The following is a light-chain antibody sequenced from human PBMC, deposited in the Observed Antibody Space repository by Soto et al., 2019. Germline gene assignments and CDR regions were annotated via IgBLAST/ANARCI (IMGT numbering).Light chain of an antibody. CDR1: QSVSTN. CDR3: QQYNNWPPWT. V-gene: IGKV3-15*01. CDR2: GAS. Sequence: RVMTQSPATLSLSPGERATLSCRASQSVSTNVAWYQQKPGQAPRLLIYGASTRATDIPARLSGSGSGTAFSLTIISLQAEDFAGYYCQQYNNWPPWTFGQGTKVEVK. J-gene: IGKJ1*01.